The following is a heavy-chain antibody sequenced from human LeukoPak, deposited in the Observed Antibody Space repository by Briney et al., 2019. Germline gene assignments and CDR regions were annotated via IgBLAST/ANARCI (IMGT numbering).Heavy chain of an antibody. CDR3: AKDGAWLRFDD. CDR2: IYSGGST. CDR1: GFTVSSNY. D-gene: IGHD5-12*01. V-gene: IGHV3-53*01. J-gene: IGHJ4*02. Sequence: GGSLRLSCAASGFTVSSNYMSWVRQAPGKGLEWVSVIYSGGSTYYADSVKGRFTISRDDSKNTLYLQMKNLRAEDTAVYYCAKDGAWLRFDDWGQGILVTVSS.